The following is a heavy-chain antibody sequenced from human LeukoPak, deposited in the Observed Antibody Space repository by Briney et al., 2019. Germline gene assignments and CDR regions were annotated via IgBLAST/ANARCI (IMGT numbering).Heavy chain of an antibody. Sequence: GGSLRLSCAASGFTFSSYAMNWVRQAPGKGLEWVSIISGSGDNTYYTDSVKGRFTISRDNSKNTLFLQMNSLRAEDTAVYYCARVYDYVWGSYRYRSLFFDYWGQGTLVTVSS. CDR3: ARVYDYVWGSYRYRSLFFDY. V-gene: IGHV3-23*01. D-gene: IGHD3-16*02. CDR2: ISGSGDNT. J-gene: IGHJ4*02. CDR1: GFTFSSYA.